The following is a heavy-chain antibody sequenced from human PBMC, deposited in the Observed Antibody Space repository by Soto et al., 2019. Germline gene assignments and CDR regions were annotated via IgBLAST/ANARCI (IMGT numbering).Heavy chain of an antibody. CDR3: ARTYDNSGPNSGGYAFDI. CDR2: FYKSGTT. Sequence: QVQLQESGPGLVKPSETLSFTCTVSGDSINSYYWSWIRQPPGKGLGWIAYFYKSGTTNYNPSLKRRSTIAVDTSKNPFSLKLSSVTAADTAVYYCARTYDNSGPNSGGYAFDIWGQGTMLPVSS. J-gene: IGHJ3*02. D-gene: IGHD3-22*01. CDR1: GDSINSYY. V-gene: IGHV4-59*01.